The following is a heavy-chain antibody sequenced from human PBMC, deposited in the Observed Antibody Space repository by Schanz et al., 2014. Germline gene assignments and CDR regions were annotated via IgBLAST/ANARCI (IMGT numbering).Heavy chain of an antibody. J-gene: IGHJ4*02. CDR2: ISWNSGTI. D-gene: IGHD2-15*01. CDR3: ARLDPYCRSGTCSRAFDF. V-gene: IGHV3-9*01. Sequence: EVQLVESGGGLVQPGKSLRLSCAASGFTFDKYAMHWVRQAPGKGLEWVSVISWNSGTIGYADSVKGRFTISRDSSKNTLFLQMNSLRTEDTAVYYCARLDPYCRSGTCSRAFDFWGQGTLVTVSS. CDR1: GFTFDKYA.